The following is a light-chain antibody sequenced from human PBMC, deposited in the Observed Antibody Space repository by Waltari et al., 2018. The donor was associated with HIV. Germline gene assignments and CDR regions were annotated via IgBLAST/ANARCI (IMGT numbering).Light chain of an antibody. CDR1: SSNIGAGYD. CDR3: QSYDSSLSDSRV. J-gene: IGLJ3*02. CDR2: GNS. Sequence: QSVLTQPPSVSGAPGQRVTISCTGSSSNIGAGYDVHWYQQLPGTAPKLLSYGNSNRPSGVPDRFSGSKSGTSASLAITGLQAEDEADYYCQSYDSSLSDSRVFGGGTKLTVL. V-gene: IGLV1-40*01.